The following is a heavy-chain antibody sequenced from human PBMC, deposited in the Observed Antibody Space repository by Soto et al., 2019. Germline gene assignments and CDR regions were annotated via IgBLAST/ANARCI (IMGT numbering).Heavy chain of an antibody. CDR1: GGSISSSSYY. CDR2: IYYSGST. V-gene: IGHV4-39*01. CDR3: ARRGSAPSACSSTSCYLNDY. D-gene: IGHD2-2*01. Sequence: SETLSLTCTVSGGSISSSSYYWGWIRQPPGKGLEWIGSIYYSGSTYYNPSLKSRVTISVDTSKNQFSLKLSSVTATDTAVYYCARRGSAPSACSSTSCYLNDYWGQGTLVTVSS. J-gene: IGHJ4*02.